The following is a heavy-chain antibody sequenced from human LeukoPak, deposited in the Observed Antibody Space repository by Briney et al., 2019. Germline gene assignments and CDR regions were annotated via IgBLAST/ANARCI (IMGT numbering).Heavy chain of an antibody. Sequence: PGGSLRLSCAASGFTFSSYWMSWVRQAPGKGLEWVANIKQDGSEKYYVDSVKGRFTISRDNAKNSLYLQMNSLRAEDTAVYYCAGLDLEYSSGWYDVDAFDIWGQGTMVTVSS. V-gene: IGHV3-7*03. CDR2: IKQDGSEK. J-gene: IGHJ3*02. CDR3: AGLDLEYSSGWYDVDAFDI. CDR1: GFTFSSYW. D-gene: IGHD6-19*01.